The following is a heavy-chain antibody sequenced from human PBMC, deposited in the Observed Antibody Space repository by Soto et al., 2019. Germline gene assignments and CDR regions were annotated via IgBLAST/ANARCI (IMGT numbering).Heavy chain of an antibody. Sequence: EVQLVESGGGLVQPGGSLRLSCAASGFTVSSNYMSWVRQAPGKGLEWVSVIYSGGSTYYADSVKGRFTISRDNSKNTLYLQMNSLRAEDTAVYYCARDPPSGAVAGTGWGQGTLVTVSS. V-gene: IGHV3-66*01. J-gene: IGHJ4*02. CDR1: GFTVSSNY. D-gene: IGHD6-19*01. CDR2: IYSGGST. CDR3: ARDPPSGAVAGTG.